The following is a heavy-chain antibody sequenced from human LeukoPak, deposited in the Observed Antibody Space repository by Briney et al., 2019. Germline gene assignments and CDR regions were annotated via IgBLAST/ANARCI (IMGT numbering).Heavy chain of an antibody. J-gene: IGHJ4*02. V-gene: IGHV3-66*01. CDR3: ARAVGGSYSDY. CDR2: IYRGGST. CDR1: GFTVGSNY. Sequence: GGSLRLSCAASGFTVGSNYMSWVRQAPGKGLEWVSIIYRGGSTNYADSVKGRFTISRDTSKNTLYLQMNSLRAEDTAVYYCARAVGGSYSDYWGQGTLVTVSS. D-gene: IGHD1-26*01.